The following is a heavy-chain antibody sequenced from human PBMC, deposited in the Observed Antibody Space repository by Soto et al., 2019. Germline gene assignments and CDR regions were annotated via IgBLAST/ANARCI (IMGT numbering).Heavy chain of an antibody. CDR1: GYTFTSYA. Sequence: GASVKVSCKASGYTFTSYAMHWVRQAPGQRLEWMGWINAGNGNTKYSQKFQGRVTITRDTSASTAYMELSSLRSEDTAVYYCARDHPRYDFWSGYRGWFDPWGQGTLVTVS. V-gene: IGHV1-3*01. CDR2: INAGNGNT. J-gene: IGHJ5*02. CDR3: ARDHPRYDFWSGYRGWFDP. D-gene: IGHD3-3*01.